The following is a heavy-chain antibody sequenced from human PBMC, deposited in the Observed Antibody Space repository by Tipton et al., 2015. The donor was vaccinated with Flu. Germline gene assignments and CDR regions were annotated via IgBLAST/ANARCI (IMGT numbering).Heavy chain of an antibody. CDR1: GDSIGSRYY. CDR2: IHRTGNT. V-gene: IGHV4-38-2*02. Sequence: TLSLTCSVSGDSIGSRYYWGWIRQPPGKGLEWIGNIHRTGNTYHNPSLKSRVTISVDTSKNQFSLKLSSVTAADTAVYYCARDGYYYYYYGMDVWGQGTTVTVSS. CDR3: ARDGYYYYYYGMDV. D-gene: IGHD2-2*03. J-gene: IGHJ6*02.